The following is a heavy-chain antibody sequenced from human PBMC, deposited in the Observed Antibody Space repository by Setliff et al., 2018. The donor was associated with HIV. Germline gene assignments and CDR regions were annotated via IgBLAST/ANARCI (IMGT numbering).Heavy chain of an antibody. Sequence: PSVKVSCKASGGIFRREAISWVRQAPGQGLEWMGGIIPIFGTTNYAQKFQGRVTITADKSTTTSYMELSSLRSEDTAVYYCARARDNGDYYYYYYMDVWGKGTTVTVSS. CDR3: ARARDNGDYYYYYYMDV. CDR1: GGIFRREA. J-gene: IGHJ6*03. CDR2: IIPIFGTT. V-gene: IGHV1-69*06. D-gene: IGHD2-8*01.